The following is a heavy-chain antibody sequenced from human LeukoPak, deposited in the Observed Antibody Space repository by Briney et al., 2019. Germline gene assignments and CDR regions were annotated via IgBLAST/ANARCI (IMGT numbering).Heavy chain of an antibody. CDR1: GYTFTGYY. Sequence: GASVKVSCKASGYTFTGYYMHWVRQAPGQGLEWMGWINPNSGGTNYAQKFQGRVTMTRDTSISTAYMELSRLRSDDTAVDYCARDMRYSRGWLHYWGQGTLVTVSS. D-gene: IGHD6-19*01. J-gene: IGHJ4*02. CDR2: INPNSGGT. CDR3: ARDMRYSRGWLHY. V-gene: IGHV1-2*02.